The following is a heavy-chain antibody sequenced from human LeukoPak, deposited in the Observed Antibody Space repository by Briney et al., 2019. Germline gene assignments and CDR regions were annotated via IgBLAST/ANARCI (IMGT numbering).Heavy chain of an antibody. CDR2: ISSSSSYI. D-gene: IGHD5-12*01. J-gene: IGHJ3*02. CDR1: GFTFSSYS. CDR3: ATVPPKVATEDAFDI. V-gene: IGHV3-21*04. Sequence: GGSLRLSCAASGFTFSSYSMNWVRQAPGKGLGWVSSISSSSSYIYYADSVKGRFTISRDNAKNSLYLQMNSLRAEDTAVYYCATVPPKVATEDAFDIWGQGTMVTVSS.